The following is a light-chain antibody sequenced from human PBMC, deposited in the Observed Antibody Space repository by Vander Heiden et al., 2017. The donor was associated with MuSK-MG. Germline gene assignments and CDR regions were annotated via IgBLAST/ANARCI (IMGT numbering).Light chain of an antibody. V-gene: IGKV1-39*01. CDR2: AAS. J-gene: IGKJ3*01. CDR3: QHSYSTLFT. Sequence: DIQMTQSPSSLSASVGDRVTITCRASQSISSYLNWYQQKPGKAPKLLIYAASSLQSGVPSRFSGSGSGTDFTLTISSLQPEDFATYYCQHSYSTLFTFGHGTKVDIK. CDR1: QSISSY.